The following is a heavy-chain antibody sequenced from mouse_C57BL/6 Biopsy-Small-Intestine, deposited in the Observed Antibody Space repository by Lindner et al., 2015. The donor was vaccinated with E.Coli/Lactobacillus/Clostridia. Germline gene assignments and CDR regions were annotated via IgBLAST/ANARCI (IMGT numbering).Heavy chain of an antibody. D-gene: IGHD1-1*01. CDR3: ARRGITTVVAPCYFDY. CDR2: INPNYGTT. V-gene: IGHV1-39*01. J-gene: IGHJ2*01. Sequence: QLQESGPELVKPGASVKISCKASGYSFTDYNMNWVKQSNGKSLEWIGVINPNYGTTSYNQKFKGKATLTVDQSSSTAYMQLNSLTSEDSAVYYCARRGITTVVAPCYFDYWGQGTTLTVSS. CDR1: GYSFTDYN.